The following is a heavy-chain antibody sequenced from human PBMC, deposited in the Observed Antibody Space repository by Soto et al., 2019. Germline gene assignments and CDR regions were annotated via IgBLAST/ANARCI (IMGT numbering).Heavy chain of an antibody. CDR3: ARDGYCGGDCYDFDC. J-gene: IGHJ4*02. CDR2: IWSDGSNE. CDR1: GFTFSSSG. D-gene: IGHD2-21*02. V-gene: IGHV3-33*01. Sequence: GGTLSLSCAASGFTFSSSGMHWVRQAPGKGLEWVAVIWSDGSNEYYADSVKGRFTVSRDNSKNTLYLQMNSLRAEDTAVYYCARDGYCGGDCYDFDCWGQGTLVTVSS.